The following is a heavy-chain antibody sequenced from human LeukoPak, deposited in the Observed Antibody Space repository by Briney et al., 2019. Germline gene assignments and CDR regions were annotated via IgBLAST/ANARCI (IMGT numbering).Heavy chain of an antibody. V-gene: IGHV3-53*01. CDR3: ARVGDHFHWYLNL. CDR2: LYSGSDT. CDR1: GFTVSTKY. J-gene: IGHJ2*01. D-gene: IGHD3-10*01. Sequence: GGSLRLSCAASGFTVSTKYMNWVRQAPGKGLEWVSILYSGSDTYYANSVKGRFTISRDSSKNILFLQMNDLRAEDTAVYYCARVGDHFHWYLNLWGRGTLVTVSS.